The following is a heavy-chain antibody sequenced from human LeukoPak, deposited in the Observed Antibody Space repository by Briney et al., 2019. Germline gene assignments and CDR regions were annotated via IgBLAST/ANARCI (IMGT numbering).Heavy chain of an antibody. D-gene: IGHD1-26*01. V-gene: IGHV1-24*01. CDR3: ATPPRGGSYSTFDY. J-gene: IGHJ4*02. CDR1: GYTLTELS. CDR2: FDPEDGET. Sequence: ASVKVSCTVSGYTLTELSMHWVRQAPGKGLEWMGGFDPEDGETIYAQKFQGRVTMTEDTSTDTAYMELSSLRSEDTAVYYCATPPRGGSYSTFDYWGQGTLVTVSS.